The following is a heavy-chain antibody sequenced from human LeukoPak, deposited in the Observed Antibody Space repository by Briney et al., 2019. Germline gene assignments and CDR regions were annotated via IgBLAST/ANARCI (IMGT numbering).Heavy chain of an antibody. V-gene: IGHV3-74*01. D-gene: IGHD3-3*01. CDR3: VWMSPPAG. CDR1: VFTLSGYC. Sequence: RGALRHSCAAPVFTLSGYCMHCVRPAPGRRRVWVSRIYSDGSTTNYTCSLKGRFTISRDNAKNTLYLQMTSLRAEDTAVYYCVWMSPPAGWGEGTLVTVSP. CDR2: IYSDGSTT. J-gene: IGHJ4*02.